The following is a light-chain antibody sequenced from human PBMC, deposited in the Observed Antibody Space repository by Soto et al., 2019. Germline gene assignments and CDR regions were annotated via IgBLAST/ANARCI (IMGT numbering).Light chain of an antibody. J-gene: IGLJ1*01. V-gene: IGLV1-51*02. Sequence: SALCQAPSVSVALGQKVTISYSRSSSNIGNNYVSWYQQLPGTAPKLLIYENNKRPSGIPDRFSGSKSGASATLGISGLQTGDEADYYCGTWDSPDYAFGTGTKVTVL. CDR3: GTWDSPDYA. CDR2: ENN. CDR1: SSNIGNNY.